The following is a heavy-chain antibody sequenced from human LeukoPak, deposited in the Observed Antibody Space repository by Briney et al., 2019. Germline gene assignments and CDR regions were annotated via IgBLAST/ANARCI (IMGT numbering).Heavy chain of an antibody. J-gene: IGHJ6*02. V-gene: IGHV3-9*01. D-gene: IGHD6-19*01. CDR3: AKDRQWLTDGMDV. CDR2: ISWNSGSI. CDR1: GFTFDDYA. Sequence: GGSLRLSCAASGFTFDDYAMHWVRQAPGKGLEWVSGISWNSGSIGYADSVKGRFTISRGNAKNSLYLQMNSLRAEDTALYYCAKDRQWLTDGMDVWGQGTTVTVSS.